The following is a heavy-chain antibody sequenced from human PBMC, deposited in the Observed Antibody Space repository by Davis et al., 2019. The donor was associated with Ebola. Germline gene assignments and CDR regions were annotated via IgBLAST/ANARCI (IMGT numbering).Heavy chain of an antibody. CDR3: AKPPNNIVGAIYYFDY. CDR1: GFTFSSYA. D-gene: IGHD1-26*01. CDR2: ISGSGGST. Sequence: GESLKISCAASGFTFSSYAMSWVRQAPGKGLEWVSSISGSGGSTYSADSVKGRFTISRDNSQNTLYMKMNSLRAEDTAVYYCAKPPNNIVGAIYYFDYWGQGTLVTVSS. J-gene: IGHJ4*02. V-gene: IGHV3-23*01.